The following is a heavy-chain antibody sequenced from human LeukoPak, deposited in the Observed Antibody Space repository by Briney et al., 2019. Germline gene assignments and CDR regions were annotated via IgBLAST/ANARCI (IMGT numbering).Heavy chain of an antibody. D-gene: IGHD2-8*01. CDR1: GFTFSSYA. V-gene: IGHV3-23*01. CDR2: ISGSGGST. CDR3: AREEDIVLMVYAYDY. J-gene: IGHJ4*02. Sequence: GGSLRLSCAASGFTFSSYAMSWVRQAPGKGLEWVSAISGSGGSTYYADSVKGRFTISRDNAKNSLYLQMNSLRAEDTAVYYCAREEDIVLMVYAYDYWGQGTLVTVSS.